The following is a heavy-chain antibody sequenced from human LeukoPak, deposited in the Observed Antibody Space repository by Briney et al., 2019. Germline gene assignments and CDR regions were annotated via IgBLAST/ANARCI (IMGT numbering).Heavy chain of an antibody. Sequence: PGGSLRLSCVGSGFTFSSYAMSWVSQAPGKGLEWVSSIVGSGYTTYYADSVKGRFTISRDNSKNTVYLQMNSLRAEDTAVYYCALLGLNWGQGTLVTVSS. V-gene: IGHV3-23*01. CDR1: GFTFSSYA. J-gene: IGHJ4*02. CDR2: IVGSGYTT. CDR3: ALLGLN. D-gene: IGHD2-15*01.